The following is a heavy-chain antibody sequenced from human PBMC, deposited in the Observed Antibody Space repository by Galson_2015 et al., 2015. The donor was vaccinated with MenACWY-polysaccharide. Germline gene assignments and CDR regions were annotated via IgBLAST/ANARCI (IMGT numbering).Heavy chain of an antibody. D-gene: IGHD3-10*01. J-gene: IGHJ6*02. CDR1: GFTFSSYA. CDR2: ISYEGSNK. V-gene: IGHV3-30-3*01. CDR3: ARLVGGSGSSPLFDYYYYGMDL. Sequence: SLRLSCAASGFTFSSYAMYWVRQAPGKGLEWVAGISYEGSNKYYADSVKGRCTISRDNSKSTLYLQMDSLRAEDTAEFYCARLVGGSGSSPLFDYYYYGMDLWGQGTTVTVSS.